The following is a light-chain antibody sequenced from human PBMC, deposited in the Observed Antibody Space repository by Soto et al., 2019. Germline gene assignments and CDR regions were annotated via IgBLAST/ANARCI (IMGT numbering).Light chain of an antibody. CDR2: AAS. V-gene: IGKV1-39*01. CDR1: QSSSSY. Sequence: DIQMTQSPSSLSASVGDRVTITCRASQSSSSYLNWYQQKPGTAPKLLIYAASNLQSGVPSRFTGSGSGTDFTLTISSLQPEDFATYYCQQSYTTPYTFGQGTKLEIK. CDR3: QQSYTTPYT. J-gene: IGKJ2*01.